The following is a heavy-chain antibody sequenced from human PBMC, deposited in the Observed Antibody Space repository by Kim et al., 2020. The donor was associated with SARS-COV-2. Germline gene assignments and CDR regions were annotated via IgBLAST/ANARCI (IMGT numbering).Heavy chain of an antibody. V-gene: IGHV1-46*01. D-gene: IGHD3-10*01. Sequence: FQGRVTMTRDTATSPVYLELSSLRSEDTAVYYCARVDYYGSGPVSMDVWGQGTTVTVSS. J-gene: IGHJ6*02. CDR3: ARVDYYGSGPVSMDV.